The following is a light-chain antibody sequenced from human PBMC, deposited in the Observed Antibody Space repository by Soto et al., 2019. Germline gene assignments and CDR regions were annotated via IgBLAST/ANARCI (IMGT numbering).Light chain of an antibody. CDR2: GAS. Sequence: VLTQSPGTLSLSPGERATLSCRASQSVSSSYLAWYQQKPGQAPRPLIYGASSRATGIPDRFSGSGSGTDFTLTISRLEPEDFAVHYCQQYGSSPRTFGQGTKVDIK. J-gene: IGKJ1*01. CDR1: QSVSSSY. V-gene: IGKV3-20*01. CDR3: QQYGSSPRT.